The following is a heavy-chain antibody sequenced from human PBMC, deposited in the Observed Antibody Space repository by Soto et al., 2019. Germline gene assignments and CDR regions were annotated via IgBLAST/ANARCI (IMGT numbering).Heavy chain of an antibody. CDR1: GGPISSYY. V-gene: IGHV4-59*01. CDR2: IYYSGST. CDR3: ARGSSGWPPRLAY. D-gene: IGHD6-19*01. Sequence: QVQLQESGPGLVKPSETLSLNCTVSGGPISSYYWSWIRQSPGKGLEWIGYIYYSGSTNYNPSLNRRXXISVDTSKNQFSLELSSVTAADTAVYYCARGSSGWPPRLAYWGQGTLVTVSS. J-gene: IGHJ4*02.